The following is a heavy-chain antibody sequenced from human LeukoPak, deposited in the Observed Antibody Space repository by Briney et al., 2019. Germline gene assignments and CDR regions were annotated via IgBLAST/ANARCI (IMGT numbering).Heavy chain of an antibody. CDR2: IYYSGST. J-gene: IGHJ4*02. Sequence: SETLSLTCTVSGGSISGYYWSWIRQPPGKGLEWIGFIYYSGSTNYNPSLKSRVTMSVDTSKNQFSLRLSSVTAADTAVYYCARTLGAGTDYWGQGTLVTVSS. CDR1: GGSISGYY. V-gene: IGHV4-59*08. D-gene: IGHD6-25*01. CDR3: ARTLGAGTDY.